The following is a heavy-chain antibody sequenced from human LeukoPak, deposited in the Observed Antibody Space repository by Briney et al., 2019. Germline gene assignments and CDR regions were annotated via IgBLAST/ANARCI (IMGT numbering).Heavy chain of an antibody. CDR3: ATGNWAAADDY. CDR2: ISGSGGST. V-gene: IGHV3-23*01. CDR1: GFTFSSYA. J-gene: IGHJ4*02. D-gene: IGHD6-13*01. Sequence: GGPLSLSCAAPGFTFSSYAMSWFGQAPGKGREWVSAISGSGGSTYYADSVKGRFTISRDNSKNTLYLQMNSLRAEDTAVYYCATGNWAAADDYWGQGTLVTVSS.